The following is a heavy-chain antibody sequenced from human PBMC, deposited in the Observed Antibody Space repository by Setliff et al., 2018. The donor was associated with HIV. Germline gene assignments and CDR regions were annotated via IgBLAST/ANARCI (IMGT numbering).Heavy chain of an antibody. CDR2: ISWGGSGI. CDR1: GFKVDDYG. Sequence: GSLRLPCAAFGFKVDDYGMSWVRQGPGKGLEWVAGISWGGSGIGYGDSVMGRFTISRDNSKNTLYLQMNSLRSEDTAVYYCAREIQIVYTGGHYFYGIDVWGQGTAVTVSS. V-gene: IGHV3-20*04. CDR3: AREIQIVYTGGHYFYGIDV. J-gene: IGHJ6*02. D-gene: IGHD3-16*01.